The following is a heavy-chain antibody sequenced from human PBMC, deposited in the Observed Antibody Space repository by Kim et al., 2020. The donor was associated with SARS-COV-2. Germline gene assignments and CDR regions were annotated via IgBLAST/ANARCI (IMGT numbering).Heavy chain of an antibody. CDR3: AKNGYGAFDY. V-gene: IGHV4-31*02. CDR2: ST. Sequence: STYYNPSLKSRVTISVDTSKNQFSLKLSSVTAADTAVYYCAKNGYGAFDYWGQGTLVTVSS. J-gene: IGHJ4*02. D-gene: IGHD4-17*01.